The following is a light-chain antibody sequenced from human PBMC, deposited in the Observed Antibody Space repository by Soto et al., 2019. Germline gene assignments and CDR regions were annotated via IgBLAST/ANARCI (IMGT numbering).Light chain of an antibody. CDR1: RSISSW. Sequence: EIQRTQSPSTLSASVGGIVSITCRVSRSISSWLAWYQQQPGKAPKLLIYKPSSLESGVPSRFSGIGSGTDFTLTIGSLQTDDFANYYCQQYNSYSTWTFGQGTKV. CDR3: QQYNSYSTWT. CDR2: KPS. J-gene: IGKJ1*01. V-gene: IGKV1-5*03.